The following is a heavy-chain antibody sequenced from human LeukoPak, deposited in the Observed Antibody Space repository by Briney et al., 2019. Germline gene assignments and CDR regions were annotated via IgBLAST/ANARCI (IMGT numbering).Heavy chain of an antibody. CDR3: SRYNWNDAAFDY. CDR1: GFTFSSYW. CDR2: ISGSGGST. V-gene: IGHV3-23*01. J-gene: IGHJ4*02. Sequence: GGSLRLSCAASGFTFSSYWMSWVRQAPGKGLEWVSAISGSGGSTYYADSVKGRFTISRDNSKNTLYLQMNSLRAEDTAVYYCSRYNWNDAAFDYWGQGTLVTVSS. D-gene: IGHD1-20*01.